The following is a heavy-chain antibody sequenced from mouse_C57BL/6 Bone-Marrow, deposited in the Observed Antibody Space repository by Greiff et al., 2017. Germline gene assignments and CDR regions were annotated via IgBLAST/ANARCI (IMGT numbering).Heavy chain of an antibody. CDR3: ATLYYCGLWYFDV. CDR1: GFNIKDDY. V-gene: IGHV14-4*01. Sequence: VQLQQSGAELVRPGASVKLSCTASGFNIKDDYMHWVKQRPEQGLEWIGWIDPENGDTEYASKFQGKATITADTSSNTAYLQLSSLTSEDTAVYYCATLYYCGLWYFDVWGTGTTVTVSS. CDR2: IDPENGDT. J-gene: IGHJ1*03. D-gene: IGHD1-1*01.